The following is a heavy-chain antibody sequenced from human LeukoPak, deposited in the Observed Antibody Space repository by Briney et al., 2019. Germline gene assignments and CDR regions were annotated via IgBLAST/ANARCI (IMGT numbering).Heavy chain of an antibody. V-gene: IGHV1-2*02. Sequence: ASLKVSCKASGYTFTGYYIHWVRQAPGQGLEWMGWLNPNSGATNYAQTLQGRVTMTRETSINIVYMELSRLTTDDTAVYYCARVLRYDDSSGYYAYWGQGTLVTVSS. D-gene: IGHD3-22*01. CDR1: GYTFTGYY. J-gene: IGHJ4*02. CDR2: LNPNSGAT. CDR3: ARVLRYDDSSGYYAY.